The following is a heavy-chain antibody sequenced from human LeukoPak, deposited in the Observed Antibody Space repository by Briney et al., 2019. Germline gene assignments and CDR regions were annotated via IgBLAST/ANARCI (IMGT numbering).Heavy chain of an antibody. Sequence: ASVKVSCKASGYTFTSYDINWVRQATGQGLEWMGWMNPNSGNTGYAQKFQGRVTMTRNTSISTAYMELSSLRSEDTAVYYCATGVTMIVVLPRYWGQGTLVTVSS. CDR2: MNPNSGNT. D-gene: IGHD3-22*01. J-gene: IGHJ4*02. CDR3: ATGVTMIVVLPRY. V-gene: IGHV1-8*01. CDR1: GYTFTSYD.